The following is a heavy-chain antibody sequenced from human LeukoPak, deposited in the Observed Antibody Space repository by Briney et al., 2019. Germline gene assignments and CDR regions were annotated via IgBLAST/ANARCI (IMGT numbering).Heavy chain of an antibody. J-gene: IGHJ4*02. CDR2: ISSSSSTI. CDR1: GFAFTTYA. V-gene: IGHV3-48*02. Sequence: GRSLRLSCAASGFAFTTYAMHWVRQAPGKGLEWVSYISSSSSTIYYADSVKGRFTISRDNAKNSLYLQMNSLRDEDTAVYYCAKADIHFLDFWGQGTLVTVSS. CDR3: AKADIHFLDF.